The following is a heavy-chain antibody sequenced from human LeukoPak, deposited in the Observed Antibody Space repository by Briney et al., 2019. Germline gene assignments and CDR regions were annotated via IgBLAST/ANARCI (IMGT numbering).Heavy chain of an antibody. V-gene: IGHV3-33*01. Sequence: TGRSLRLSCAASGFTFSNYGMHWVRQAPGKGLEWVAVIWYDGSNKYYADSVKGRSTISRDNSKNTLYLQVNSLRAEDTAVYYCARDLEAANTYYFDYWGQGTMVTVSS. CDR3: ARDLEAANTYYFDY. CDR2: IWYDGSNK. J-gene: IGHJ4*02. CDR1: GFTFSNYG. D-gene: IGHD6-13*01.